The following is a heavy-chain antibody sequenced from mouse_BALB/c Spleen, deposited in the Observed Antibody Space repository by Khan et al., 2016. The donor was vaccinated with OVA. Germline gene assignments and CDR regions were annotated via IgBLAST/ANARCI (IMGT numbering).Heavy chain of an antibody. CDR3: ARGRAY. J-gene: IGHJ3*01. V-gene: IGHV3-2*02. CDR1: GYSLTSNYA. Sequence: EVQLVESGPGLVKPSQSLSLTCTVTGYSLTSNYAWNWIRQFPGNKLEWMGYINYSGSTSYTPSLKSRISITRYTSKNQFFLQLNSVTTEDTATYCCARGRAYWGQGTLVTVSA. D-gene: IGHD3-3*01. CDR2: INYSGST.